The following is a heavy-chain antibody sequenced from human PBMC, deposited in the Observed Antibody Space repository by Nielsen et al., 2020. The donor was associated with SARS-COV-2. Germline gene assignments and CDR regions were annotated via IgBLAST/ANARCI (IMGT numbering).Heavy chain of an antibody. J-gene: IGHJ4*02. V-gene: IGHV1-69*13. Sequence: SVKVSCKASGYTFTNYYIHWVRQAPGQGLEWMGGIIPIFGTANYAQKFQGRVTITADESTSTAYMELSSLRSEDTAVYYCASPVDSSGYGYWGQGTLVTVSS. D-gene: IGHD3-22*01. CDR2: IIPIFGTA. CDR3: ASPVDSSGYGY. CDR1: GYTFTNYY.